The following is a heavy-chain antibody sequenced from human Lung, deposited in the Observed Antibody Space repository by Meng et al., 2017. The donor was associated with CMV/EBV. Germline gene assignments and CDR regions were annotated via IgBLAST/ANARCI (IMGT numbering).Heavy chain of an antibody. CDR3: AKVPCSSTSCYPYYFDY. D-gene: IGHD2-15*01. Sequence: GGSLRLXCAAFGFSFSSFAMHWVRQAPGKGLEWVAVIWFDGSFKFYGESVQGRFTISKDNSKNILYLEMNNLRAEDTAVYYCAKVPCSSTSCYPYYFDYXGQGXLVTVSS. V-gene: IGHV3-33*06. CDR1: GFSFSSFA. J-gene: IGHJ4*02. CDR2: IWFDGSFK.